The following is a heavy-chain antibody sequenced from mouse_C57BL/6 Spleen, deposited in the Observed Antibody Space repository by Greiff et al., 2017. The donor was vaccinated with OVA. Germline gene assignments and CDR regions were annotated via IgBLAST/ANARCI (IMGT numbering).Heavy chain of an antibody. Sequence: EVHLVESGGGLVQPGGSMKLSCAASGFTFSDAWMDWVRQSPEKGLEWVAEIRNKANNHATYYAESVKGRFTISRDDSKSSVYLQMNSLRAEDTGIYYCTRPYYYGSSHWYFDVWGTGTTVTVSS. CDR1: GFTFSDAW. CDR2: IRNKANNHAT. D-gene: IGHD1-1*01. CDR3: TRPYYYGSSHWYFDV. J-gene: IGHJ1*03. V-gene: IGHV6-6*01.